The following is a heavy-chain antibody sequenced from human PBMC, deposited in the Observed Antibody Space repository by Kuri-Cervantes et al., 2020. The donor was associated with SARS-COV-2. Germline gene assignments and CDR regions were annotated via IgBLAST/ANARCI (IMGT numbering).Heavy chain of an antibody. CDR1: GFTFSSYW. CDR2: INSDGSST. D-gene: IGHD6-13*01. Sequence: ETLSLTCAASGFTFSSYWMHWVRQAPGKGLVWVSRINSDGSSTSYADSVKGRFTISRDNAKNTLYLQMNSLRAEDTAVYYCARDQGHRIAAAGTIPFDYWGQGTLVTVSS. V-gene: IGHV3-74*01. J-gene: IGHJ4*02. CDR3: ARDQGHRIAAAGTIPFDY.